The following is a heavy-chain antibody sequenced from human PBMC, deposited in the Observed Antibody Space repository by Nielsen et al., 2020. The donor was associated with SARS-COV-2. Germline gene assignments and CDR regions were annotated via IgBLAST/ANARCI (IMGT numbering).Heavy chain of an antibody. CDR2: VYYSGNT. Sequence: SETLSLTCTVSGGSISSGDYYWSWIRQPPGKGLEWIGYVYYSGNTNYNPSLKSRVTISVDTSKNQFSLKLSSVTAADTAVYYCARVTLGYCSTATCNWFDPWGQGTLVTVSS. D-gene: IGHD2-2*01. J-gene: IGHJ5*02. CDR3: ARVTLGYCSTATCNWFDP. CDR1: GGSISSGDYY. V-gene: IGHV4-61*08.